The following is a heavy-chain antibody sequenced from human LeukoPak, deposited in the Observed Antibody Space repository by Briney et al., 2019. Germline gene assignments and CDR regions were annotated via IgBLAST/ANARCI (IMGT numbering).Heavy chain of an antibody. CDR2: ISSSCYI. Sequence: GGSLRLSCAASGFTFSSYWMHWVRQAPGKGLEWVSSISSSCYIYYADSVKGRFTISRDNAKNSLYLQMNSLRAEDTAVYYCARDSTRVVRGGRGMDVWGKGTTVTVSS. D-gene: IGHD3-10*01. V-gene: IGHV3-21*01. J-gene: IGHJ6*04. CDR1: GFTFSSYW. CDR3: ARDSTRVVRGGRGMDV.